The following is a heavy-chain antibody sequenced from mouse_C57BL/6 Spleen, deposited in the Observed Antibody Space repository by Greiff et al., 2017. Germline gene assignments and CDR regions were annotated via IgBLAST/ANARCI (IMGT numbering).Heavy chain of an antibody. CDR1: GFTFTDYY. J-gene: IGHJ1*03. CDR2: IRNKANGYTT. D-gene: IGHD1-1*01. V-gene: IGHV7-3*01. CDR3: ARWGTTVVAPRYFDV. Sequence: EVQVVESGGGLVQPGGSLSLSCAASGFTFTDYYMSWVRQPPGKALEWLGFIRNKANGYTTEYSASVKGRFTISRDNSQSILYLQMNALRAEDSATYYCARWGTTVVAPRYFDVWGTGTTVTVSS.